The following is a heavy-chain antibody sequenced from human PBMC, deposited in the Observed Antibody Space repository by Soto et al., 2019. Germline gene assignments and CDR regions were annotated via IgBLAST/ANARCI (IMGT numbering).Heavy chain of an antibody. V-gene: IGHV4-59*01. CDR1: GGSISSYY. Sequence: TVSGGSISSYYWSWIRQPPGKGLEWIGYIYYSGSTNYNPSLKSRVTISVDTSKNQFSLKLSSVTAADTAVYYCASPLNRHGGYLGYWGQGTLVTVSS. CDR2: IYYSGST. J-gene: IGHJ4*02. D-gene: IGHD5-12*01. CDR3: ASPLNRHGGYLGY.